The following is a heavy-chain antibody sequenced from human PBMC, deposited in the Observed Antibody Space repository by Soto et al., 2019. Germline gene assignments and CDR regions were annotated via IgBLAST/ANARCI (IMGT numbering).Heavy chain of an antibody. CDR2: ISYVGSNK. J-gene: IGHJ4*02. V-gene: IGHV3-30*18. CDR3: AKGNWNYAHFDY. Sequence: PGGSLRLSCAASGFTFSSYGMHWVRQAPGKGLEWVAVISYVGSNKYYADSVKGRFTISRDNSKNTLYLQMNSLRAEDTAVYYCAKGNWNYAHFDYWGQGTLVTVSS. D-gene: IGHD1-7*01. CDR1: GFTFSSYG.